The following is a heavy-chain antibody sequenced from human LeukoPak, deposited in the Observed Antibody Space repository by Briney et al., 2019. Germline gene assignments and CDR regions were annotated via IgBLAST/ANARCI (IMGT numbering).Heavy chain of an antibody. V-gene: IGHV3-15*01. Sequence: PGGSLRLSCAASGVTFSNAWMSWVRQAPGKGLEWVGRIKSKTDGGTTDYAAPVKGRFTISRDDSKNTLYLQMNSLKTEDTAVYYCTHYYDSSGYYSDAFDIWGQGTMVTVSS. J-gene: IGHJ3*02. CDR2: IKSKTDGGTT. D-gene: IGHD3-22*01. CDR1: GVTFSNAW. CDR3: THYYDSSGYYSDAFDI.